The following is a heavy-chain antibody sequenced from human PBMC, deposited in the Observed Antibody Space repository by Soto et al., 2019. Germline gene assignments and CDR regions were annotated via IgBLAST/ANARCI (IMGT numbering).Heavy chain of an antibody. CDR3: ARDLIRGSYYVDR. V-gene: IGHV3-33*01. CDR2: IWYDGSNK. D-gene: IGHD1-26*01. J-gene: IGHJ5*02. Sequence: GGSRRLSCAAAGCTFSSYGMHWGRQAPGKGLEWVAVIWYDGSNKYYADSVKGRFTISRDNSKNTLYLQMNSLRAEDTAVYYCARDLIRGSYYVDRWGQGTLVTVSS. CDR1: GCTFSSYG.